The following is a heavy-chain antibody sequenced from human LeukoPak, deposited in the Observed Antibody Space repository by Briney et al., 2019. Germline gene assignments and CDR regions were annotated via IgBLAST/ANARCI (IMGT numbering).Heavy chain of an antibody. Sequence: APVKVSCKASGYTFTSYYMHWGRQAPGQGLEWMGIINPSGGSTSYAQKFQGRVTMTRDTSTSTVYMELSSLRSEDTAVYYCARDIWPSYSSSWRALGYWGQGTLVTVSS. CDR3: ARDIWPSYSSSWRALGY. J-gene: IGHJ4*02. CDR2: INPSGGST. CDR1: GYTFTSYY. V-gene: IGHV1-46*01. D-gene: IGHD6-13*01.